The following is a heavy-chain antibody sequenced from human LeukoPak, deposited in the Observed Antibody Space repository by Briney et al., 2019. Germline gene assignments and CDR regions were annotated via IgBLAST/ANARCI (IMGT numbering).Heavy chain of an antibody. D-gene: IGHD6-13*01. CDR2: IFYIRGT. V-gene: IGHV4-59*08. J-gene: IGHJ4*02. CDR1: GGSISSYY. Sequence: SETLSLTCAVSGGSISSYYWSWIRQPPGKGLGWIGYIFYIRGTNYNSSLTNRVTISVDTSKNQFCVELSSVTAADTDVYYCGRHDSSSWYDDWYYFDYWGQGTLVTVPS. CDR3: GRHDSSSWYDDWYYFDY.